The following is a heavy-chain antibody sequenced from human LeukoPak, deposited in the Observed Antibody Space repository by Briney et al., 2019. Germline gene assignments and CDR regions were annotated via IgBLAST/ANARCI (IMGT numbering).Heavy chain of an antibody. J-gene: IGHJ3*02. Sequence: PSETLSLTCAVYGGSFSGYYWSWIRQPPGKGLEWIGEINHSGSTNYNPSLKSRVTISVGTSKNQLSLKLSSVTAADTAVYYCARVLFTEEDAFDIWGQGTMVTVSS. CDR3: ARVLFTEEDAFDI. V-gene: IGHV4-34*01. CDR1: GGSFSGYY. CDR2: INHSGST.